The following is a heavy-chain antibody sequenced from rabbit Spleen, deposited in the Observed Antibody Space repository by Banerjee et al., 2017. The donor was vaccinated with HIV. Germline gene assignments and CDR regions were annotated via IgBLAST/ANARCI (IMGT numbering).Heavy chain of an antibody. D-gene: IGHD2-1*01. CDR3: VRDRANIGGDYGPYYFDL. J-gene: IGHJ4*01. Sequence: QEQLVESGGGLVQPGGSLKLSCKASGFDFSGYGVSWVRQAPGKGLEWIGYIDPVFGVTYYASWVNGRLSISRENPQNTVSLQLNSLTAADTATYFCVRDRANIGGDYGPYYFDLWGPGTLVTV. CDR2: IDPVFGVT. CDR1: GFDFSGYG. V-gene: IGHV1S47*01.